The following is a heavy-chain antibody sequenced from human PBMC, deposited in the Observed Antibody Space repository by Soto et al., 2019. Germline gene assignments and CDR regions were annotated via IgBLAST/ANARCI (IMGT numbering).Heavy chain of an antibody. CDR1: GFTFSDYY. CDR3: AREGRITMVTGGIIGFFDY. V-gene: IGHV3-11*01. CDR2: ISSSGSTI. D-gene: IGHD3-10*01. Sequence: GGSLRLSCAASGFTFSDYYMSWIRQAPGKGLEWVSYISSSGSTIYYADSVKGRFTISRDNAKNSLYLQMNSLRAEDTAVYYCAREGRITMVTGGIIGFFDYRGPGTLVTVSS. J-gene: IGHJ4*02.